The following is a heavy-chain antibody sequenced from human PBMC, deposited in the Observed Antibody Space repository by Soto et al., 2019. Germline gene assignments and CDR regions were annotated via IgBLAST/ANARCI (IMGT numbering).Heavy chain of an antibody. CDR1: GFTFSSYA. J-gene: IGHJ4*02. V-gene: IGHV3-23*01. CDR2: ISGSGGST. CDR3: AKDFFHTRPRGYYFDY. D-gene: IGHD3-3*01. Sequence: GGSLRLSCAASGFTFSSYAISWVRQAPGKGLEWVSAISGSGGSTYYADSVKGRFTISRDNSKNTLYLQMNSLRAEDTAVYYCAKDFFHTRPRGYYFDYWGQGTLVTVSS.